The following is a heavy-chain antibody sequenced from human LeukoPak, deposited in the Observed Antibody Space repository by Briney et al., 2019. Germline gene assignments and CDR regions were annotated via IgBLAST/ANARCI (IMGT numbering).Heavy chain of an antibody. CDR2: INPNSATT. V-gene: IGHV1-8*03. Sequence: RGASVKVSCKTSGYTFTDYDVHWVRQAPGQGLEWMGWINPNSATTNYAQRLQGRVTFTRDTSLSVAYMELSSLRSEDAAVYFCARGDFGETNTAFDVWGQGTLVAVSS. CDR1: GYTFTDYD. D-gene: IGHD4-17*01. CDR3: ARGDFGETNTAFDV. J-gene: IGHJ3*01.